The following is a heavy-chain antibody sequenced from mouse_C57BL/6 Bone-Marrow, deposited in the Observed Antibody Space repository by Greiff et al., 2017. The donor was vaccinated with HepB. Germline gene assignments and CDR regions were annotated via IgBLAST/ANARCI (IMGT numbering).Heavy chain of an antibody. CDR2: IRSKSSNYAT. CDR1: GFTFNTYA. V-gene: IGHV10-3*01. J-gene: IGHJ4*01. Sequence: EVQLVESGGGLVQPKGSLKLSCAASGFTFNTYAMHWVRQAPGKGLEWVARIRSKSSNYATYYADSVKDRFTISRDDSQSMLYLQMNNLKTEDTAMYYCVRVPPYYYGSSPYAMDYWGQGTSVTVSS. CDR3: VRVPPYYYGSSPYAMDY. D-gene: IGHD1-1*01.